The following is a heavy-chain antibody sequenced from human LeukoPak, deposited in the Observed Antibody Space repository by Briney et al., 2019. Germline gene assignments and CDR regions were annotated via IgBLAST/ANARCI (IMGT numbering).Heavy chain of an antibody. Sequence: ASVKVSCKASGYTFTGYYMHWVRQAPGQGLEWMGWINPNSGGTNYAQKFQGRVTMTRDTSISTTYMELSRLRSDDTAVYYYASLLSSGWSIDYWGQGTLVTVSS. D-gene: IGHD6-19*01. CDR2: INPNSGGT. J-gene: IGHJ4*02. CDR1: GYTFTGYY. CDR3: ASLLSSGWSIDY. V-gene: IGHV1-2*02.